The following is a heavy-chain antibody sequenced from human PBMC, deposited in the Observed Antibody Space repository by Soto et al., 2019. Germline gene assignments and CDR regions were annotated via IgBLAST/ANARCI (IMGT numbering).Heavy chain of an antibody. J-gene: IGHJ5*02. D-gene: IGHD3-16*01. CDR2: IWYDGSYQ. Sequence: PGGSLRLSCKASGFTFSDFGMHWVRQAPGEGLEWVSAIWYDGSYQYYADPVRGRFTTSRDNSNNTLFLQMNSLRVEDTAVYYCARDRLITYGAKIAPDHWGQGALVTVSS. V-gene: IGHV3-33*01. CDR3: ARDRLITYGAKIAPDH. CDR1: GFTFSDFG.